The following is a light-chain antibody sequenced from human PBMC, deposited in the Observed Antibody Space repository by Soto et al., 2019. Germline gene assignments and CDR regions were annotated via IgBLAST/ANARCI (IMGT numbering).Light chain of an antibody. J-gene: IGLJ2*01. V-gene: IGLV1-40*01. CDR1: SSNIGAGCD. CDR2: GNN. CDR3: QSYDSRLSGFVV. Sequence: QSVLTQPPSVSGAPGQRATISCTGSSSNIGAGCDVHWYQQLPGTAPKLLIFGNNNRPSGVPDRFSGSKSGTSASLAITGLQAEDEADYYCQSYDSRLSGFVVFGGGTKLTVL.